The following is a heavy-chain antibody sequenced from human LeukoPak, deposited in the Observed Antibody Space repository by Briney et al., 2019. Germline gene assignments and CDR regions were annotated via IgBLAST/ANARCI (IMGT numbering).Heavy chain of an antibody. CDR3: AGGSRGYSSGGNY. J-gene: IGHJ4*02. V-gene: IGHV3-23*01. Sequence: PGGSLRLSCAASGFTFSSYAMSWVRQAPGKGLEWVSAISGSGGSTYYADSVKGRFTISRDNSKNTLYLQMNSLRADDTAVYYCAGGSRGYSSGGNYWGQGTLVTVSS. CDR1: GFTFSSYA. CDR2: ISGSGGST. D-gene: IGHD5-18*01.